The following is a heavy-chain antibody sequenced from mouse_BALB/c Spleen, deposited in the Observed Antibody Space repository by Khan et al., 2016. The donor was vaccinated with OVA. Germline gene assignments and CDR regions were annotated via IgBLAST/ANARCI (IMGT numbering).Heavy chain of an antibody. Sequence: QIQLVQSGPELKKPGETVKISCKASGYTFTNYGMNWVKQAPGKGLKWMGLINTTTGEPTYAEEFKGRFVFSLETSASTAYLQINNLKNEDTATYFCASVYDSMDYWGQGASVTVSS. V-gene: IGHV9-3*02. D-gene: IGHD2-12*01. CDR2: INTTTGEP. CDR1: GYTFTNYG. CDR3: ASVYDSMDY. J-gene: IGHJ4*01.